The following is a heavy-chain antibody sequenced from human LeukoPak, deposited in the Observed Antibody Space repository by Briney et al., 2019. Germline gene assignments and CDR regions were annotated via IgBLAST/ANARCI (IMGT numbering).Heavy chain of an antibody. CDR3: ARTIAAAGTGGFDY. CDR1: GGSISSSSYY. CDR2: IYYSGST. D-gene: IGHD6-13*01. Sequence: PSETLSLTCTVSGGSISSSSYYWGWIRQPPGKELEWIGSIYYSGSTYYNPSLKSRVTISVDTSKNQFSLKLSSVTAADTAVYYCARTIAAAGTGGFDYWGQGTLVTVSS. V-gene: IGHV4-39*01. J-gene: IGHJ4*02.